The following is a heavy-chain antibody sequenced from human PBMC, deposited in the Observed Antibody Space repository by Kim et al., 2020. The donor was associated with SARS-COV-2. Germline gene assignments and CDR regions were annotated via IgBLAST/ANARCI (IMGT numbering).Heavy chain of an antibody. CDR3: ARAKVEMATNAPFDY. CDR1: GFTFSTYS. J-gene: IGHJ4*02. CDR2: ISSESSYT. Sequence: GGSLRLSCAASGFTFSTYSMNWVRQAPGKGLECVSSISSESSYTYYADSVKGRFTISRDNAKNSLYLQMNSLRAEDTAVYYCARAKVEMATNAPFDYWGQGTLVTVSS. D-gene: IGHD5-12*01. V-gene: IGHV3-21*01.